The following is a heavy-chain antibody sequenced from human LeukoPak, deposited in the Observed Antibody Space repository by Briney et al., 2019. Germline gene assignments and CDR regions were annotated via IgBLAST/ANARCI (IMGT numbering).Heavy chain of an antibody. D-gene: IGHD6-13*01. CDR3: ARDTGHSSSWYLGY. J-gene: IGHJ4*02. CDR1: GYTFTSYG. Sequence: ASVKVSCKASGYTFTSYGISWVRQAPGQGLEWMGWISAYNGNTNYAQKLQGRVTMTTDTSTSTAYMELRSLRSGDTAVYYCARDTGHSSSWYLGYWGQGTLVTVSS. V-gene: IGHV1-18*01. CDR2: ISAYNGNT.